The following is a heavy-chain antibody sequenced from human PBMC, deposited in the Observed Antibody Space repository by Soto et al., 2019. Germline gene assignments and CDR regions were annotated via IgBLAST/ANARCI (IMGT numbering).Heavy chain of an antibody. CDR1: GYTFTNYW. CDR3: ADSIFYYGMDV. J-gene: IGHJ6*02. Sequence: GSLKISCKCSGYTFTNYWIGWVRQMPGKGLEWMGIIYPGDSDTKYNPSFQGQVTISADKSITTTYLQWSSLKASDTAIYYCADSIFYYGMDVWGQGTTVTVS. CDR2: IYPGDSDT. V-gene: IGHV5-51*01.